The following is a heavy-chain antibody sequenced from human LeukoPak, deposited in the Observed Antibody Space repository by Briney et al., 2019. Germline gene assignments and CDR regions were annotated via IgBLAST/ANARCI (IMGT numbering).Heavy chain of an antibody. D-gene: IGHD3-22*01. CDR3: AKGGYSYDSSGHNYFDY. J-gene: IGHJ4*02. V-gene: IGHV3-30*02. CDR2: IRYDGSKK. Sequence: PGGSLRLSCAASRFTFSSYGMHWVRQAPGKGLEWVAFIRYDGSKKSYADSVKGRFTISRDNSKNTLCMQMNSLRAEDRAVYYCAKGGYSYDSSGHNYFDYWGQGTLVTVSS. CDR1: RFTFSSYG.